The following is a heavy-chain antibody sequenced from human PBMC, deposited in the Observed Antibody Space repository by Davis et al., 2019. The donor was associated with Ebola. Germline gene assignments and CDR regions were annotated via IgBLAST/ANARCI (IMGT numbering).Heavy chain of an antibody. V-gene: IGHV3-33*01. CDR3: ARDLEIAAADPFDY. CDR1: GFTFSSYG. D-gene: IGHD6-13*01. J-gene: IGHJ4*02. CDR2: IWYDGSNK. Sequence: GESLKISCAASGFTFSSYGMHWVRQAPGKGLEWVAVIWYDGSNKYYADSVKGRFTISRDNSKNTLYLQMNSLRAEDTAVYYCARDLEIAAADPFDYWGQGTLVTVSS.